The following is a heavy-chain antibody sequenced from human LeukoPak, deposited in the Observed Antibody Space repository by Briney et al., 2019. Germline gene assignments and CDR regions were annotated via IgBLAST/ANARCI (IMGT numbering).Heavy chain of an antibody. J-gene: IGHJ4*02. D-gene: IGHD3-22*01. Sequence: GGSLRLSCAASGFTVSSNYMSWVRQAPGKGLEWVSVIYSGGSTYYADSVKGRFTISRDNSKNTLYLQVNSLRAEDTAVYYCARVKAVYDSSGYYYKLFDYWGQGTLVTVSS. CDR3: ARVKAVYDSSGYYYKLFDY. CDR1: GFTVSSNY. V-gene: IGHV3-66*02. CDR2: IYSGGST.